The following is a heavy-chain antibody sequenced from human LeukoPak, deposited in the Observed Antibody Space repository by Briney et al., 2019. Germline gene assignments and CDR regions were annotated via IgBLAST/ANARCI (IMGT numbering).Heavy chain of an antibody. CDR1: GFTFSSYA. Sequence: GGSLRLSCAASGFTFSSYAMHWVRQASGKGLEWVAVISYDGSNKYYADSVKGRFTISRDNSKNTLYLQTNSLRAEDTAVYYCARYPNSGSQLPDYYYGMDVWGQGTTVTVSS. CDR2: ISYDGSNK. D-gene: IGHD1-26*01. CDR3: ARYPNSGSQLPDYYYGMDV. J-gene: IGHJ6*02. V-gene: IGHV3-30-3*01.